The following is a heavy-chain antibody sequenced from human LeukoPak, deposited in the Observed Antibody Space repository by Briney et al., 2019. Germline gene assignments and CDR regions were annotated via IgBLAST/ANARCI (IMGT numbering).Heavy chain of an antibody. CDR1: GFTFSSYW. V-gene: IGHV3-7*01. D-gene: IGHD3/OR15-3a*01. CDR3: ATSRTFDY. J-gene: IGHJ4*02. CDR2: IKQDGSEK. Sequence: GGSLRLSCAASGFTFSSYWMNWVRQAPGKGLEWVANIKQDGSEKYYVDSVKGRFTISRDNAKNSLFLRMNSLRAEDTAVYYCATSRTFDYWGQGTLVAVSS.